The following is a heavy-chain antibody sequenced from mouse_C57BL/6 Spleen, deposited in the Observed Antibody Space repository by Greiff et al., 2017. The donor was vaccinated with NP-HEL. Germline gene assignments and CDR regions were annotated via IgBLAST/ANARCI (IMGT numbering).Heavy chain of an antibody. J-gene: IGHJ4*01. CDR3: AREARNWDRYYAMDY. D-gene: IGHD4-1*01. CDR1: GYTFTSYW. V-gene: IGHV1-55*01. CDR2: IYPGSGST. Sequence: QVQLQQPGAELVKPGASVKMSCTASGYTFTSYWITWVKQRPGQGLEWIGDIYPGSGSTNYNEKFKSKATLTVDTSSSTSYMQLSSLTSEDSAVYYCAREARNWDRYYAMDYWGQGTSVTVSS.